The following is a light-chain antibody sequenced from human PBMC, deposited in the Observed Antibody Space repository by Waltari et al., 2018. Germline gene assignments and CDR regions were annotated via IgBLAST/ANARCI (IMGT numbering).Light chain of an antibody. CDR3: QQRYSWPLT. CDR2: DAS. J-gene: IGKJ4*01. V-gene: IGKV3-11*01. Sequence: EIVLTQSPATLSLSPGERPTLSCRASQSVRSFLAWYQQKPGQAPRLLIYDASNRATGIPARFSGSGSGTDFTLTISSLEPEDFAVYYCQQRYSWPLTFGGGTKVEIK. CDR1: QSVRSF.